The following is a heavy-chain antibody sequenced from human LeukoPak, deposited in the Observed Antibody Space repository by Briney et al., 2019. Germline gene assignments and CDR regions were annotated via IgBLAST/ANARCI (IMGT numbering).Heavy chain of an antibody. CDR3: ASRYPDIAAAGTRYFQH. J-gene: IGHJ1*01. CDR1: GGSFSGYY. CDR2: INHSGST. V-gene: IGHV4-34*01. D-gene: IGHD6-13*01. Sequence: SETLSLTCAVYGGSFSGYYWSWIRQPPGKGLERIGEINHSGSTNYNPSLKSRVTISVDTSKNQFSLKLSSVTAADTAVYYCASRYPDIAAAGTRYFQHWGQGTLVTVSS.